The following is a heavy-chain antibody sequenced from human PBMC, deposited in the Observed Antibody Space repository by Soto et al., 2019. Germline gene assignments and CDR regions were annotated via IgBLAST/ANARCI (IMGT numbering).Heavy chain of an antibody. V-gene: IGHV4-39*07. CDR2: IYYSGST. CDR3: ARRYSSAFYI. CDR1: GGSISSSSYY. Sequence: SETLSLTCTVSGGSISSSSYYWGWIRQPPGKGLEWIGSIYYSGSTYYNPSLKSRVTISVDTSKNQFSLKLGSVTAADTAVYYCARRYSSAFYIWGQGTMVTVSS. D-gene: IGHD6-13*01. J-gene: IGHJ3*02.